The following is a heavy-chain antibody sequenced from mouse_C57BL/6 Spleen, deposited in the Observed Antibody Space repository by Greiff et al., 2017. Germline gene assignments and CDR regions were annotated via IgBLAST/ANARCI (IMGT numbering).Heavy chain of an antibody. CDR3: AREALTGKGSWGY. D-gene: IGHD4-1*01. CDR2: IYPYNGVS. J-gene: IGHJ2*01. CDR1: GYSFTGYY. Sequence: EVKLVESGPELVKPGASVKISCKASGYSFTGYYMHWVKQSHGNILDWIGYIYPYNGVSSYNQKFKGKATLTVDKSSSTAYMELRSLTSEDSAVYYCAREALTGKGSWGYWGQGTTLTVSS. V-gene: IGHV1-31*01.